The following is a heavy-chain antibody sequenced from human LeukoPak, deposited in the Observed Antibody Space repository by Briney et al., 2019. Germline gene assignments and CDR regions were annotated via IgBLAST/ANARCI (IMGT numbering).Heavy chain of an antibody. V-gene: IGHV1-3*01. CDR3: ARGGFGELLSY. D-gene: IGHD3-10*01. CDR2: INAGNGNT. CDR1: GYTFINYA. J-gene: IGHJ4*02. Sequence: ASVKVSCKASGYTFINYAMHWVRQAPGQRLEWMGWINAGNGNTKYSQKFQDRVTMTRNTSISTAYMELSSLRSEDTAVYYCARGGFGELLSYWGQGTLVTVSS.